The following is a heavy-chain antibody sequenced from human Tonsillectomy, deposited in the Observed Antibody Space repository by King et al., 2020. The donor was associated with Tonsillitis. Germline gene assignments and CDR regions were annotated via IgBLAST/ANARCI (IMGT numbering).Heavy chain of an antibody. V-gene: IGHV1-69*06. CDR3: ARDSTPSVGQERNWFDP. CDR2: VTPIFSTA. Sequence: VQLVQSGAEVKKPGSSVKVSCKASGGTFSSYAISWVRQAPGQGLEWIGGVTPIFSTANYAQKFEGRVTFTADKSTTTAYMELSSLRSEDTAVYYCARDSTPSVGQERNWFDPWGLGTLVTVSS. CDR1: GGTFSSYA. J-gene: IGHJ5*02. D-gene: IGHD1-26*01.